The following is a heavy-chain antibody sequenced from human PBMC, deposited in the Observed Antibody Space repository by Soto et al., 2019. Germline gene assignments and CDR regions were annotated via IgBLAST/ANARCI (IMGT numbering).Heavy chain of an antibody. Sequence: SVKVSCKASGCTFSSYAISCVRQAPGQVLEWMGGIIPIFGTANYAQKFQGRVTITADKSTSTAYMELSSLRSEDTAVYYCARETLGYCSGGSCYQNSWFDPWGQGTLVTVSS. CDR2: IIPIFGTA. J-gene: IGHJ5*02. D-gene: IGHD2-15*01. CDR3: ARETLGYCSGGSCYQNSWFDP. V-gene: IGHV1-69*06. CDR1: GCTFSSYA.